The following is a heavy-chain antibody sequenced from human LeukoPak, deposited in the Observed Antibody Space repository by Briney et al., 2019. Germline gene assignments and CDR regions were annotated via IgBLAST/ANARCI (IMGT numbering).Heavy chain of an antibody. Sequence: HPGGSLRLSCAASGFTFSSYWMSWVRQAREKGLDWVANIKQDGSENYYVDSVKGRFTISRDNAKNSLYLQMNSLRAEDTAVYYCARMRITLALWGQGTLVTVSS. CDR3: ARMRITLAL. CDR2: IKQDGSEN. J-gene: IGHJ4*02. CDR1: GFTFSSYW. V-gene: IGHV3-7*02. D-gene: IGHD2-15*01.